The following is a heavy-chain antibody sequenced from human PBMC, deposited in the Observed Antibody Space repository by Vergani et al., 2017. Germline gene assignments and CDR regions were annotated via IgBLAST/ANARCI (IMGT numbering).Heavy chain of an antibody. Sequence: EVQLVESGGGLVQPGRSLRLSCAASGFTFSSYSMNWVRQAPGKGLEWVSSISSSSSYIYYADSVKGRFTISRDNAKNSLYLQMNSLRAEDTAVYYCAREEGVYSSSLYYYYGMDVWGQGTTVTVSS. CDR1: GFTFSSYS. V-gene: IGHV3-21*01. CDR3: AREEGVYSSSLYYYYGMDV. J-gene: IGHJ6*02. CDR2: ISSSSSYI. D-gene: IGHD6-6*01.